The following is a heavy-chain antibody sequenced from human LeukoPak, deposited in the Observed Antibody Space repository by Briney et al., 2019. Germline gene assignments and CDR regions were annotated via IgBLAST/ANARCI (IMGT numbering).Heavy chain of an antibody. CDR2: ISGDGNAK. CDR1: GFSFSSYS. CDR3: ARDYVYAFDY. J-gene: IGHJ4*02. V-gene: IGHV3-48*01. Sequence: PGGSLILSCAASGFSFSSYSINWVRQAPGKGLEWVSYISGDGNAKHYTDSVKGRFTISRDNAKNALYLQMNSLRAEDTAVYFCARDYVYAFDYWGQGTLVTVSS. D-gene: IGHD2/OR15-2a*01.